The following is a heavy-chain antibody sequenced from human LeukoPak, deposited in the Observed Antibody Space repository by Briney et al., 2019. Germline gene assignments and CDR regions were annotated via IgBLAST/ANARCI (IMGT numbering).Heavy chain of an antibody. CDR2: ISYDGSNK. J-gene: IGHJ4*02. CDR1: GFTFSSYG. V-gene: IGHV3-30*03. CDR3: AREPGYYFDY. Sequence: PGRSLRLSCAASGFTFSSYGMHWVRQAPGKGLEWVAVISYDGSNKYYADSVKGRFTISRDNSKNTLYLQMNSLRAEDTAVYHCAREPGYYFDYWGQGTPVTVSS. D-gene: IGHD1-14*01.